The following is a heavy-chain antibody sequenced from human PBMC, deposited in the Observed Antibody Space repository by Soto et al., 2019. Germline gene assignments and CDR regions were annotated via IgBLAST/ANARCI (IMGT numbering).Heavy chain of an antibody. CDR3: ARRATVTTTRYYDSSGYSH. CDR2: IYYSGST. V-gene: IGHV4-39*01. D-gene: IGHD3-22*01. CDR1: GGSISSSSYY. Sequence: PSETLSLTCTVSGGSISSSSYYWGWIRQPPGKGLEWIGSIYYSGSTYYNPSLKSRVTISVDTSKNQFSLKLSSVTAADTAVYYCARRATVTTTRYYDSSGYSHWGQGTLVTVSS. J-gene: IGHJ4*02.